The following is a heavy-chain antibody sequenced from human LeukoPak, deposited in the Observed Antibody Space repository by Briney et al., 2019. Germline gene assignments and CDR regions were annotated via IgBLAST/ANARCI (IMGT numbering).Heavy chain of an antibody. V-gene: IGHV3-11*04. CDR1: GFTFSDYY. Sequence: GGSLRLSCSASGFTFSDYYMTWIRQSPGKGLEWVSFISSSGSDIYYADSVKGRFTISRDNAKNSLYVQMHSLRTEDTAVYHCARRPFSTGWNYFDYWGQGTLVTVSS. CDR3: ARRPFSTGWNYFDY. J-gene: IGHJ4*02. CDR2: ISSSGSDI. D-gene: IGHD2-8*02.